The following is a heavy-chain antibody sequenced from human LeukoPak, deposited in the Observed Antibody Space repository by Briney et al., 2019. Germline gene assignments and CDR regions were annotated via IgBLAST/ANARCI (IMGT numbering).Heavy chain of an antibody. CDR1: GGSISSGGYS. CDR3: AREGGFGNWFDP. CDR2: IYHSGST. J-gene: IGHJ5*02. V-gene: IGHV4-30-2*01. D-gene: IGHD3-16*01. Sequence: PSETLSLTCAVSGGSISSGGYSWSWIRQPPGKGLEWIGYIYHSGSTYYNPSLKSRVTISVDRSKNQFSLKLSSVTAADTAVYYCAREGGFGNWFDPWGQGTLVTASS.